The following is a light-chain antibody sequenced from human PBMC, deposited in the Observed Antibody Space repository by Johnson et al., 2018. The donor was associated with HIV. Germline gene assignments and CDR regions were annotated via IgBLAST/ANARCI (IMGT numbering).Light chain of an antibody. CDR3: GTWDSSLSAGV. CDR2: NNN. J-gene: IGLJ1*01. V-gene: IGLV1-51*01. Sequence: QSVLTQPPSVSAAPGQRVTISCSVSSSNIGNNYVSWYQQLPGTAPKLLIYNNNKRPSGIPDRFSGSTSGTSATLGITGLQTGDEADYYCGTWDSSLSAGVFGTGTKVIVL. CDR1: SSNIGNNY.